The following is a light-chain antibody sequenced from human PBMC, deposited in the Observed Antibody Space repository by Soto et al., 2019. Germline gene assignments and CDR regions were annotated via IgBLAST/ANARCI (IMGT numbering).Light chain of an antibody. CDR3: QQYGSSPRT. Sequence: EIVLTQSPGTLSLSPGERATLSCRASPSVSSSYLAWYQQKPGQAPRLLIYGASSRATGIPDRFIGSGSGTDFTLTISRLEPEDFAVSYCQQYGSSPRTFGQGTKVEIK. CDR1: PSVSSSY. CDR2: GAS. J-gene: IGKJ1*01. V-gene: IGKV3-20*01.